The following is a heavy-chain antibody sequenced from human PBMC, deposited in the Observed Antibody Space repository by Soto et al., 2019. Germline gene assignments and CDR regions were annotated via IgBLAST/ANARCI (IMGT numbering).Heavy chain of an antibody. V-gene: IGHV1-69*13. D-gene: IGHD3-3*01. CDR1: GGTFSSYA. CDR2: IIPIFGTA. CDR3: ARDRPAVLRFLEWPPAHFDY. Sequence: AAVTVSCKASGGTFSSYAISWVRQAPGQGLEWMGGIIPIFGTANYAQKFQGRVTITADESTSTAYVELSSLRSEDTAVYYCARDRPAVLRFLEWPPAHFDYWGQGTLVTVSS. J-gene: IGHJ4*02.